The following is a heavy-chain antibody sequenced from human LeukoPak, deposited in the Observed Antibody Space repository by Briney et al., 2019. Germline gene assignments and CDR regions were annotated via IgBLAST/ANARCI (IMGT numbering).Heavy chain of an antibody. CDR3: ARPAQKVVAAFGMDV. Sequence: GESLKISCKGSGYSFTSYWISRVRQMPGKGLEWMGRIDPSDSYTNYRPSFQGHVTISADKSISTAYLQWSSLKASDTAMYYCARPAQKVVAAFGMDVWGKGTTVTVSS. CDR2: IDPSDSYT. V-gene: IGHV5-10-1*01. D-gene: IGHD2-15*01. CDR1: GYSFTSYW. J-gene: IGHJ6*04.